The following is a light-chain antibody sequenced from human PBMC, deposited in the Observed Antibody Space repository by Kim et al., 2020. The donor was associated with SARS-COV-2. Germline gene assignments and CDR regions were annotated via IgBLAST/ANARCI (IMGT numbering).Light chain of an antibody. CDR2: QHT. CDR3: QAWDSSTAV. Sequence: VSAGQTASITCSGSKLGDKYAYWYQKKPGQSPVLVIYQHTKRPSGISQRFSGSSSGNTATLTISRAQTMDEADYYCQAWDSSTAVFGGGTQLTVL. V-gene: IGLV3-1*01. J-gene: IGLJ3*02. CDR1: KLGDKY.